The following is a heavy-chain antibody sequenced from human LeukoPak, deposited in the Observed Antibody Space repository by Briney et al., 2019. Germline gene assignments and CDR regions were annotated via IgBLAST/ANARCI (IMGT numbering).Heavy chain of an antibody. D-gene: IGHD6-19*01. CDR3: ARHEGSGWHLDY. J-gene: IGHJ4*02. V-gene: IGHV3-53*01. CDR2: IYRGGNT. CDR1: GFIVSSNY. Sequence: GGSLRLSCAASGFIVSSNYMSWVRQAPGKGLEWVSVIYRGGNTYYADSVKGRFTISRDNSKNTLYLQMNSLRAEDTAVYYCARHEGSGWHLDYWGQGTLVTVSS.